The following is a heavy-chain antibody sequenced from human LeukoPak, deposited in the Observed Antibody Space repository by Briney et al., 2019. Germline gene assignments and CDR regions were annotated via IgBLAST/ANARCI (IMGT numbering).Heavy chain of an antibody. Sequence: GGSLRLSCAASGFTFSNYAMTWVRQAPGQGLEWVSGISGGGGNTYYADSVKGRFTISRDNSKKTVHLQMSSLRAEDTAVYYCAKGGRDTGGNWFDPWGQGTLVTVSS. V-gene: IGHV3-23*01. D-gene: IGHD2-8*02. CDR2: ISGGGGNT. J-gene: IGHJ5*02. CDR3: AKGGRDTGGNWFDP. CDR1: GFTFSNYA.